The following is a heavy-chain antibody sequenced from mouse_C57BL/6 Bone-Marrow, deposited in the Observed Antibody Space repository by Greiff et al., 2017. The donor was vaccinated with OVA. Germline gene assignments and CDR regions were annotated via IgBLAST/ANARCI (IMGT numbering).Heavy chain of an antibody. CDR3: ARWGLRAAS. CDR2: INPSSGST. V-gene: IGHV1-7*01. CDR1: GYTFPSYW. J-gene: IGHJ3*01. D-gene: IGHD2-2*01. Sequence: VQLQQSGADLAKPGASVKLSCKASGYTFPSYWMHWVNQRPGQGLEWIGYINPSSGSTYYNQKFKDKATLTADKSSSTAYMQLSSLTYEDSAVYYCARWGLRAASWGQGTLLTVSA.